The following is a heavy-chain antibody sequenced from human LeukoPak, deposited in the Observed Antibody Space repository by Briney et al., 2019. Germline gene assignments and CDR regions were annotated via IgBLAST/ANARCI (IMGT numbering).Heavy chain of an antibody. CDR2: INHSGST. CDR3: AREGGFSIFDY. V-gene: IGHV4-34*01. D-gene: IGHD5-12*01. J-gene: IGHJ4*02. Sequence: SETLSLTCAVYGGSFSGYYWSWIRQPPGKGLEWIGEINHSGSTNYNPSLKSRVTISVDTSKNQFSLKLSSVTAADTAVDYCAREGGFSIFDYWGQGTLVTVSS. CDR1: GGSFSGYY.